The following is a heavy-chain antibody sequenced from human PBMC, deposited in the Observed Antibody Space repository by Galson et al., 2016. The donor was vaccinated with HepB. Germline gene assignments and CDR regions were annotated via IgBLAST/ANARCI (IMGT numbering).Heavy chain of an antibody. CDR3: ARANYLDSDRIFDYGMDV. CDR1: GSTFSSFW. J-gene: IGHJ6*02. CDR2: IKQDGSEK. Sequence: SLRLSCAASGSTFSSFWMSWVRQAPGKGLEWVANIKQDGSEKYYVDSVKGRFTISRDNAKKLLYLQMKSLRAEDTAVYYCARANYLDSDRIFDYGMDVWGQGTTVTVSS. D-gene: IGHD3-22*01. V-gene: IGHV3-7*04.